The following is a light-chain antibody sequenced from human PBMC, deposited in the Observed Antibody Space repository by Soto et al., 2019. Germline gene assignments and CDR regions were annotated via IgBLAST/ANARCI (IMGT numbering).Light chain of an antibody. J-gene: IGKJ1*01. CDR2: KAS. CDR1: DNIGPW. V-gene: IGKV1-5*03. Sequence: DIQMTQSPSTLSASIGDRVAITCRASDNIGPWVAWYQQKPGKAPKLLIYKASTLETGAPSRFAGSGSWTGFTLTITRLQPDDFATYYCQHYNSYSQTFGQGTKVDIK. CDR3: QHYNSYSQT.